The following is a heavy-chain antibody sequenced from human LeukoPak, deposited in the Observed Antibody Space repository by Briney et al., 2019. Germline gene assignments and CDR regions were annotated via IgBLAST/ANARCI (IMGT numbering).Heavy chain of an antibody. Sequence: GGSLRLSCAASGFTFSSSAMSWVRQAPGMGLEWVSVVSTNGDVTFYADSVKGRFTISRDNSKNTLFLQMNSLRAEDTAVYYCAKLSLSGRCQSADYWGQGTLVTVSS. D-gene: IGHD3-10*01. J-gene: IGHJ4*02. V-gene: IGHV3-23*01. CDR1: GFTFSSSA. CDR3: AKLSLSGRCQSADY. CDR2: VSTNGDVT.